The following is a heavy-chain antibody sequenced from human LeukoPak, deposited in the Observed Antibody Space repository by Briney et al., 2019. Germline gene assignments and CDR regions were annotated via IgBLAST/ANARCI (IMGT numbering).Heavy chain of an antibody. V-gene: IGHV3-53*01. Sequence: GGSLRLSCAASGFTVSSNYMSWVRQAPGKGLEWVSVIYSGGSTYYADSVKGRFTISRVNSKNTLYLQMNSLRAEDTAVYYCARGDEPTHFDYWGQGTLVTVSS. CDR1: GFTVSSNY. CDR2: IYSGGST. D-gene: IGHD1-14*01. CDR3: ARGDEPTHFDY. J-gene: IGHJ4*02.